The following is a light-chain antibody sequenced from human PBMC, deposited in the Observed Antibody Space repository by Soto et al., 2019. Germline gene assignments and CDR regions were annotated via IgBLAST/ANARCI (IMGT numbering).Light chain of an antibody. CDR1: QIVSNNY. CDR2: GAS. J-gene: IGKJ1*01. Sequence: EIVLTQSPGTLSLSPGEGATLSCRASQIVSNNYLAWYQQKPGQAPRLLVYGASRRATGIPDRFSGSGSGTDFNLTISRLEPEDLAVYYCQQYGNSLPWTFGQGTKVEIK. V-gene: IGKV3-20*01. CDR3: QQYGNSLPWT.